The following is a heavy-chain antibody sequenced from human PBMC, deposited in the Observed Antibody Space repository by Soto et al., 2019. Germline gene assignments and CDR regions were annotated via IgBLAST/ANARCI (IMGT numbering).Heavy chain of an antibody. Sequence: QVQLQLWGAGVLKPSETLSLTCAVYGGSFSGYYWSWILQPPGKGLEWIGEINHSGSTNYNPSLKCRVTLPVDASTNQFSLKMTSVTAADTAVYYCARKGYAENWTFDYWGQGTLVTVSS. CDR1: GGSFSGYY. CDR2: INHSGST. V-gene: IGHV4-34*01. D-gene: IGHD1-1*01. CDR3: ARKGYAENWTFDY. J-gene: IGHJ4*02.